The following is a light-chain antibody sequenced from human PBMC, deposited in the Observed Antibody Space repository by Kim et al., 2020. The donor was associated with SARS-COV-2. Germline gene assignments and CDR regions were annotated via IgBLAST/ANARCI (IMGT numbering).Light chain of an antibody. CDR1: RGHSNYI. Sequence: VKLPCTLRRGHSNYINAWHQQQPGKAPRFLMKIEGSGKYKNGSGVPDRFSVSSFGAERYLTISNLQSEDDATYFCAAWDSITIWVFGGGTQLTVL. J-gene: IGLJ3*02. V-gene: IGLV4-60*03. CDR2: IEGSGKY. CDR3: AAWDSITIWV.